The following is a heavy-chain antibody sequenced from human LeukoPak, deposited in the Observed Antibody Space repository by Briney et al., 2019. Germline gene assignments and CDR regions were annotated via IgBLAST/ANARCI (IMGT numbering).Heavy chain of an antibody. V-gene: IGHV3-30-3*01. J-gene: IGHJ3*02. CDR2: ISYDGSNK. CDR1: GFTFSSYA. D-gene: IGHD3-22*01. Sequence: PGRSLRLSCAASGFTFSSYAMHWVRQAPGKGLEWVAVISYDGSNKYYADSVKGRLTISRDNSKNTLYLQMNSLRAEDTAVYYCAKGGTMIVVDPHAFDIWGQGTMVTVSS. CDR3: AKGGTMIVVDPHAFDI.